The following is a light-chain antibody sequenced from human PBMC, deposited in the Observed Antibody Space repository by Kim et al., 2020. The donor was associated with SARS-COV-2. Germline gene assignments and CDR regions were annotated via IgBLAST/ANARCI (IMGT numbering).Light chain of an antibody. J-gene: IGKJ1*01. V-gene: IGKV1-8*01. Sequence: ASTGDRVTITCRASQGISSYLAWYQQKPGKAPKLLIYAASSLQSGVPSRFSGSGSGTDFTLTISCLQSEDFATYYCQQYYSYPRTFGQGTKVDIK. CDR3: QQYYSYPRT. CDR1: QGISSY. CDR2: AAS.